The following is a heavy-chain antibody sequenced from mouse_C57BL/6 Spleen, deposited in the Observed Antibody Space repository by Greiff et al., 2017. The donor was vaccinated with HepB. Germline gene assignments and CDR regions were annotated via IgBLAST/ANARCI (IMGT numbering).Heavy chain of an antibody. V-gene: IGHV3-1*01. Sequence: DVKLQESGPGMVKPSQSLSLTCTVTGYSITSGYDWHWIRHFPGNKLEWMGYISYSGSTNYNPSLKSRISITHDTSKNHFFLKLNSVTTEDTAIYYCARGTTVGFAYWGQGTLVTVSA. CDR1: GYSITSGYD. CDR2: ISYSGST. J-gene: IGHJ3*01. CDR3: ARGTTVGFAY. D-gene: IGHD1-1*01.